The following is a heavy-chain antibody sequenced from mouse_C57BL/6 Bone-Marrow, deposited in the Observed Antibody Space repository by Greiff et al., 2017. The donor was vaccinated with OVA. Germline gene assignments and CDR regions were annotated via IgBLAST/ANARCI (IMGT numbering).Heavy chain of an antibody. Sequence: VNLVESGPGLVQPSQSLSITCTVSGFSLTSYGVHWVRQSPGKGLEWLVVIWRGGSTDYNAAFMSSLRITKDNSKSQVFFKMNRLQADDTAIYYCAKRGGYDGYYVEAMDYWGQGTSVTVSS. CDR2: IWRGGST. J-gene: IGHJ4*01. CDR3: AKRGGYDGYYVEAMDY. V-gene: IGHV2-5*01. CDR1: GFSLTSYG. D-gene: IGHD2-3*01.